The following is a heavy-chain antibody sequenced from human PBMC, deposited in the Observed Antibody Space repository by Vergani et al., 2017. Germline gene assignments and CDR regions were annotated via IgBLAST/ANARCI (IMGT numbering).Heavy chain of an antibody. J-gene: IGHJ4*02. CDR1: GFTVSSNY. V-gene: IGHV3-66*01. Sequence: EVQLVESGGGLVQPGGSLRLSCAASGFTVSSNYMSWVRPAPGKGLEWVSVIYSGGSTYYADSVKGRFTISRDNSKNTLYLQMNSLRAEDTAVYYCARDSIAAAGRWDYWGQGTLVTVSS. CDR3: ARDSIAAAGRWDY. CDR2: IYSGGST. D-gene: IGHD6-13*01.